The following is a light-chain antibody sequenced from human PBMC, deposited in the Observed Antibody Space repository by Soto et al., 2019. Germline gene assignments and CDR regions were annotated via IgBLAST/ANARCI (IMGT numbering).Light chain of an antibody. CDR3: CSYAGTYTYVV. V-gene: IGLV2-11*01. Sequence: QSVLTQPRSVSESPGQSVTISCTGTSSDIGGYNYVSWYQQHPGKAPKLMIYDVSKRPSGVPDRFSGSKSGNTASLTVSGLQGEDEADYYCCSYAGTYTYVVFGGGTKVTVL. CDR2: DVS. J-gene: IGLJ2*01. CDR1: SSDIGGYNY.